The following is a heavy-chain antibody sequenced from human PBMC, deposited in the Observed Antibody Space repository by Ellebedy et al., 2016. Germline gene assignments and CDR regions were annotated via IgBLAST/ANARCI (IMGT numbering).Heavy chain of an antibody. D-gene: IGHD3-10*01. Sequence: ASVKVSCXASGYTFTSYGISWVRQAPGQGLEWMGWISAYNGNTNYAQKLQGRVTMTTDTSTSTAYMELRSLRSDDTAVYYCARDRPGGYYGSGSYHYYYGMDVWGQGTTVTVSS. CDR1: GYTFTSYG. CDR2: ISAYNGNT. J-gene: IGHJ6*02. CDR3: ARDRPGGYYGSGSYHYYYGMDV. V-gene: IGHV1-18*01.